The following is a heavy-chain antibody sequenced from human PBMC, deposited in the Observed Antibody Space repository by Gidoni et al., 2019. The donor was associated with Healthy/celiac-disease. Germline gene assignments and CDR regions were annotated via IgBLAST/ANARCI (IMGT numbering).Heavy chain of an antibody. V-gene: IGHV3-9*01. Sequence: EVQLVESGGGLVQPGRSLRLSCSASGFTFAAYAMSWVRPAPGKGLAWVSGISWNSGSIGYADSVKGRFTISRDNAKNSLYLQMNSLRAEDTALYYCAKDQRPDCGGDCYSGGVFDYWGQGTLVTVSS. CDR1: GFTFAAYA. CDR3: AKDQRPDCGGDCYSGGVFDY. J-gene: IGHJ4*02. D-gene: IGHD2-21*02. CDR2: ISWNSGSI.